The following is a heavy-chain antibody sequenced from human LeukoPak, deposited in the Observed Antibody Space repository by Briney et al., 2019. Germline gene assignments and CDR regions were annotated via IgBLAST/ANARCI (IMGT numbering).Heavy chain of an antibody. CDR1: GGSISSGDYY. Sequence: PSQTLSLTCTVSGGSISSGDYYWSWIRQPPGKGLEWIGYIYYSGSTYYNPSLKSRVTISVDTSKNQFSLKLSSVTAADTAVYYCARVSLLWFGELAPGDYWGQGTLVTVSS. V-gene: IGHV4-30-4*01. CDR2: IYYSGST. CDR3: ARVSLLWFGELAPGDY. J-gene: IGHJ4*02. D-gene: IGHD3-10*01.